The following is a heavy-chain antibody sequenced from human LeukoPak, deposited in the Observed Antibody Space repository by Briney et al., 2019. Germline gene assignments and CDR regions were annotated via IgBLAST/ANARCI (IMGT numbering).Heavy chain of an antibody. V-gene: IGHV3-30*02. CDR2: IRYDGSNK. J-gene: IGHJ4*02. CDR3: AKASPHDRVWEDYDRRGLNY. D-gene: IGHD3-22*01. Sequence: GSLRLSCAASGFTFSSYGMHWVRQAPGKGLQWVAFIRYDGSNKYYADSVKGRFTISRDNSKNTLYLQMNSLRAEDTAVLYCAKASPHDRVWEDYDRRGLNYWGQGTRVTVPS. CDR1: GFTFSSYG.